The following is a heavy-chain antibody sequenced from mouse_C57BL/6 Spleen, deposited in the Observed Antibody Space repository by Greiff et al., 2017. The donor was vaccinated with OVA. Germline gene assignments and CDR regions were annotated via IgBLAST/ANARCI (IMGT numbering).Heavy chain of an antibody. D-gene: IGHD1-1*01. CDR3: ARQDGSSYDYAMDY. V-gene: IGHV1-69*01. J-gene: IGHJ4*01. Sequence: QVQLQQPGAELVMPGASVKLSCKASGYTFTSYWMHWVKQRPGQGLEWIGEIDPSDSYTNYNQKFKGKSTLTVDKSSSTAYMQLSILTSEYSSVYYCARQDGSSYDYAMDYWGQGTSVTVSS. CDR1: GYTFTSYW. CDR2: IDPSDSYT.